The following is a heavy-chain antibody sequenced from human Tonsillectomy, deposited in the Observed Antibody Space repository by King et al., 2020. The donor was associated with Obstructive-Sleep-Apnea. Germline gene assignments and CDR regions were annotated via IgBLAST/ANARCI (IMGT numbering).Heavy chain of an antibody. D-gene: IGHD5-24*01. J-gene: IGHJ4*02. Sequence: VQLVESGGGVVQPGRSLRLSCAASGFTFSSYAMHWVRQAPGKGLEWVAVISYDGSNKYYADSVKGRFTISRDNSKNTLYLQMNSLRAEDTAVYYCAGGIEMATEPYFDYWGQGTLVTVSS. CDR3: AGGIEMATEPYFDY. CDR2: ISYDGSNK. V-gene: IGHV3-30*04. CDR1: GFTFSSYA.